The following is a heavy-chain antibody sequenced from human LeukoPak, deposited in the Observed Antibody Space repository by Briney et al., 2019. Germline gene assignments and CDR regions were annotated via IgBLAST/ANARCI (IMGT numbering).Heavy chain of an antibody. J-gene: IGHJ6*02. CDR3: ARDTFIVVVPAAARGGGMDV. D-gene: IGHD2-2*01. V-gene: IGHV3-21*01. Sequence: GGSLRLSCAASGFTFTSYGMSWVRQAPGKGLEWVSSISNTGGYIYYADSVKGRFTISRDNAKNSLYLQMNSLRAEDTAVYYCARDTFIVVVPAAARGGGMDVWGQGTTVTVSS. CDR2: ISNTGGYI. CDR1: GFTFTSYG.